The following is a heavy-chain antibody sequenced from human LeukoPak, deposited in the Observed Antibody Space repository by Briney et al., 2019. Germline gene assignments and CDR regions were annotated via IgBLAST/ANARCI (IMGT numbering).Heavy chain of an antibody. CDR1: GFTFDDYA. CDR3: ARVLVRGVISYEHWMGYEGMDV. V-gene: IGHV3-9*01. CDR2: ISWNSGSI. J-gene: IGHJ6*02. D-gene: IGHD3-10*01. Sequence: PGRSLRLSCAASGFTFDDYAMHWVRQAPGKGLEWVSGISWNSGSIGYADSVKGRFTISRDNAKNSLYLQMNSLKAEDTAVYYCARVLVRGVISYEHWMGYEGMDVWGQGTTVTVSS.